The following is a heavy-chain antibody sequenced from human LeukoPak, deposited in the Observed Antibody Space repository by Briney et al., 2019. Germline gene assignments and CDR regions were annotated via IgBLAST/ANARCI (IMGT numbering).Heavy chain of an antibody. CDR2: INWDGGRT. D-gene: IGHD1-26*01. J-gene: IGHJ3*02. Sequence: GGSLRLSRAASGFIIEEYGIPWVRQAPRKGLEWVSGINWDGGRTGYADSVKGRFTISRDNAKNSLYLQMNSLRAEETALYYCARGRSYSGSYFDASDIWGQGTMVTVSS. V-gene: IGHV3-20*04. CDR1: GFIIEEYG. CDR3: ARGRSYSGSYFDASDI.